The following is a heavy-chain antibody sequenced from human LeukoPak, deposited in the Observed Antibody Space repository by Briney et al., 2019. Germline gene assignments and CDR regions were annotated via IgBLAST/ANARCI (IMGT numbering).Heavy chain of an antibody. CDR2: INPNSGGT. CDR1: GYTFTGYY. CDR3: ARVGCSGGSCSDY. V-gene: IGHV1-2*02. D-gene: IGHD2-15*01. Sequence: ASVKVSCKASGYTFTGYYMHWVRQAPGQGLEWMGWINPNSGGTNYAQKFQGRVTMTRDTSISTAYMELSRLRSDGTAVYYCARVGCSGGSCSDYWGQGTLVTVSS. J-gene: IGHJ4*02.